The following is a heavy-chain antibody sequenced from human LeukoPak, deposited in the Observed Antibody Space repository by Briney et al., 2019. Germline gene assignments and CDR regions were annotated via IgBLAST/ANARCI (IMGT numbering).Heavy chain of an antibody. Sequence: GGSLRLSCAASGFTFSSYWMHWVRQAPGKGLVWVSRINSDGSSTTYGDSVKGRSTISRDNAKNTLYMYIHSLRAEDTAVYYCAREYYDSSGSPYFDYWGQGTLVTVSS. CDR1: GFTFSSYW. CDR3: AREYYDSSGSPYFDY. J-gene: IGHJ4*02. V-gene: IGHV3-74*01. CDR2: INSDGSST. D-gene: IGHD3-22*01.